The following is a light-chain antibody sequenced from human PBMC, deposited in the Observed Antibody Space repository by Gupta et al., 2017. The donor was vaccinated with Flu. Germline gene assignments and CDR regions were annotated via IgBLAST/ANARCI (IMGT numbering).Light chain of an antibody. CDR3: QQYDNFLSVT. Sequence: SVGDRVTITCQASQDIRDYLNWYQQKPGKAPKLLIYDVSDLETGVPSRFTGSGSGTEFTFTITSRQPEDAATYYCQQYDNFLSVTFGGGTKVEIK. V-gene: IGKV1-33*01. CDR1: QDIRDY. J-gene: IGKJ4*01. CDR2: DVS.